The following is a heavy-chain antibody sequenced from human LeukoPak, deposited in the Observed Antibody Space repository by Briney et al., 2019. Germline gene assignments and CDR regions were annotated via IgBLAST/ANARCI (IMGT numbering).Heavy chain of an antibody. CDR1: GGSISSSNW. V-gene: IGHV4-4*02. CDR3: ARAYCSGGSCYLVDY. D-gene: IGHD2-15*01. Sequence: SGTLSLTCAVSGGSISSSNWWSWVRQPPGKGLEWIGEIYHSGSTNYNPSLKSRVTISVDKSKNQFSLKLSSVTAADTAVYYRARAYCSGGSCYLVDYWGQGTLVIVSS. CDR2: IYHSGST. J-gene: IGHJ4*02.